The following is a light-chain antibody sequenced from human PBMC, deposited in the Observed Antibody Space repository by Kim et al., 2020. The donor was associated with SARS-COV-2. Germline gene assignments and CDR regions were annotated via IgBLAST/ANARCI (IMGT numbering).Light chain of an antibody. CDR3: LQHSTYPIT. J-gene: IGKJ5*01. Sequence: ASVGDRVAITCRASQDIRNDLGWYQQNPGRAPKRLIYGASSLQSGVPSRFSGSGSGTEFTLTISSVQPEDFATYFCLQHSTYPITFGQGTRLEIK. CDR2: GAS. CDR1: QDIRND. V-gene: IGKV1-17*01.